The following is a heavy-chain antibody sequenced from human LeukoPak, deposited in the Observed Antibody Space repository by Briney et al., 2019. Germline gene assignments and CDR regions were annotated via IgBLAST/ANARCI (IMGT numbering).Heavy chain of an antibody. J-gene: IGHJ4*02. CDR2: IYYSGST. CDR3: ARQRSFGYDSSIFDY. Sequence: SETLSLTCTASGCSISRYYWSGIRQPPGKGLEWVGYIYYSGSTNYNPSLKSRVAISVHTSKNQFSLKLSSVTAAATAVYYCARQRSFGYDSSIFDYWGQGTLVTVYS. CDR1: GCSISRYY. V-gene: IGHV4-59*08. D-gene: IGHD3-22*01.